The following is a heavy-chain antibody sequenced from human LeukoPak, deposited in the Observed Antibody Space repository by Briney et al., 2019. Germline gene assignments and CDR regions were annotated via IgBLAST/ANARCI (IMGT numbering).Heavy chain of an antibody. CDR3: AREATTGVAEAPYHYGMDV. CDR1: GFTFSSYW. Sequence: GGSLRLSCAASGFTFSSYWMSWVRQAPGKGLEWVANIKQDGSEKYYVDSVRGRFTISRDNAKNSLYLQMNSLRAEDTAVYYCAREATTGVAEAPYHYGMDVWGQGTTVTVSS. J-gene: IGHJ6*02. V-gene: IGHV3-7*01. CDR2: IKQDGSEK. D-gene: IGHD1-26*01.